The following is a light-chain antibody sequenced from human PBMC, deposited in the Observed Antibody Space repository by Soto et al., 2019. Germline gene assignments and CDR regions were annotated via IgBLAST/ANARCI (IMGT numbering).Light chain of an antibody. J-gene: IGKJ5*01. CDR1: QTISIF. V-gene: IGKV1-39*01. Sequence: DIQMTQSPSSLSAAVGDRVTITWRASQTISIFLNWYQHKPGKPPTLLIYTASSLQSGVPSRFSGSGSGTDFTLTISSLQPEDFATYYCQQFNSYPITFGQWTRLEIK. CDR2: TAS. CDR3: QQFNSYPIT.